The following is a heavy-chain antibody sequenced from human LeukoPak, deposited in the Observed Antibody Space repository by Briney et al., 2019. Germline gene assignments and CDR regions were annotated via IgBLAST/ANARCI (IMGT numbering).Heavy chain of an antibody. J-gene: IGHJ4*02. CDR2: INAGNGNT. CDR1: GGTFSSYA. V-gene: IGHV1-3*01. Sequence: ASVKVSCKASGGTFSSYAISWVRQAPGQGLEWMGWINAGNGNTKYSQKFQGRVTITRDTSASTAYMELSSLRSEDTAVYYCARETFGEYYFDYWGQGTLVTVSS. CDR3: ARETFGEYYFDY. D-gene: IGHD3-16*01.